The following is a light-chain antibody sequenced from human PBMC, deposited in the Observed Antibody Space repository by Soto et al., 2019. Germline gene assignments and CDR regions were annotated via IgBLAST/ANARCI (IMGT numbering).Light chain of an antibody. J-gene: IGLJ2*01. CDR1: SSDIGNYDF. V-gene: IGLV2-14*01. CDR3: SSYTTSTSFIL. Sequence: QSVLTQPASVSGSPGQSITISCTGTSSDIGNYDFVSWYQQVPGTAPKAMIYEVSSRPSGVSNRFSGSKSGNTASLTISRLQAEDEAYYYCSSYTTSTSFILFGGGTKVT. CDR2: EVS.